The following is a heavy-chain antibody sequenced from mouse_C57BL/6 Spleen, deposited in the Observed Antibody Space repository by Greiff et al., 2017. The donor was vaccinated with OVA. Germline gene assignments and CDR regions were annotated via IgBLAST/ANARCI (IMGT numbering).Heavy chain of an antibody. Sequence: EVKLVESEGGLVQPGRSMKLSCTASGFTFSDYYMAWVRQVPEKGLEWVANINYDGSSTYYLDSLKSRFIISRDNAKNILYLQMSSLKSEDTATYYCARDQAYNWYFDVWGTGTTVTVSS. CDR1: GFTFSDYY. CDR3: ARDQAYNWYFDV. V-gene: IGHV5-16*01. J-gene: IGHJ1*03. CDR2: INYDGSST.